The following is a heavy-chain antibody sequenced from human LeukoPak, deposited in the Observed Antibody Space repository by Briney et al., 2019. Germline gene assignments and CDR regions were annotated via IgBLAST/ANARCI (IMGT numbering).Heavy chain of an antibody. CDR2: IGSSGASK. J-gene: IGHJ1*01. Sequence: PGGSLRLSCAASGFTFSTYAMSWVRQAPGKGLEWVSDIGSSGASKYYADSVKGRFTISRDNSKNTLYLQMNSLRAEDTAVYYCAKDGHTSSWYGYFQNWGQGTLVTVSS. CDR1: GFTFSTYA. CDR3: AKDGHTSSWYGYFQN. D-gene: IGHD6-13*01. V-gene: IGHV3-23*01.